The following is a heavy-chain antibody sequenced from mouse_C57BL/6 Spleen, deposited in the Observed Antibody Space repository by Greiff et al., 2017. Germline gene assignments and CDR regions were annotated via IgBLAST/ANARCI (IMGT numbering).Heavy chain of an antibody. CDR1: GYTFTSYW. CDR3: ASYYYGSSYPGYAMDY. Sequence: QVHVKQPGAELVKPGASVKLSCKASGYTFTSYWMHWVKQRPGQGLEWIGMIHPNSGSTNYNEKFKSKATLTVDKSSSTAYMQLSSLTSEDSAVYYGASYYYGSSYPGYAMDYWGQGTSVTVSS. V-gene: IGHV1-64*01. D-gene: IGHD1-1*01. CDR2: IHPNSGST. J-gene: IGHJ4*01.